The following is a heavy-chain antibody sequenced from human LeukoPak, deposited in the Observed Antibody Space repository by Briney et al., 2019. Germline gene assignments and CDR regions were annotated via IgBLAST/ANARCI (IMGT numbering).Heavy chain of an antibody. CDR3: ARPVVAATTPDTFDI. Sequence: GGSLRLSCAASGFTFNRYNMNWVRRAPGKGLEWVSSISTSSSYIYYADSVRGRFTISRDNAKNSLYLQMNSLRAEDTAVYYCARPVVAATTPDTFDIWGQGTMVTVSS. D-gene: IGHD2-15*01. V-gene: IGHV3-21*01. CDR1: GFTFNRYN. J-gene: IGHJ3*02. CDR2: ISTSSSYI.